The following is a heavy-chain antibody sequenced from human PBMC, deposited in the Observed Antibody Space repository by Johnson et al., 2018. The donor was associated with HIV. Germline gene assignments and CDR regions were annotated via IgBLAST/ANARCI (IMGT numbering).Heavy chain of an antibody. CDR2: IRYDGSNK. Sequence: QVHLVESGGGVVQPGGSLRLSCAASGFTFSSYGMHWVRQAPGKGLEWVAFIRYDGSNKYYADSVKGRFTISRDNSKNTLSLQMNSLRVEDPVMYYCAKARSLLDYGGLDAFDIWGQGTLVIVSS. CDR3: AKARSLLDYGGLDAFDI. D-gene: IGHD4-23*01. J-gene: IGHJ3*02. V-gene: IGHV3-30*02. CDR1: GFTFSSYG.